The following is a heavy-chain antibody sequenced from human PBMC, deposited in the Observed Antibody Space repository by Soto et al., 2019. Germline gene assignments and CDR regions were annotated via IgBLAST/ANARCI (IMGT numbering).Heavy chain of an antibody. CDR1: GFTFSSYA. V-gene: IGHV3-30-3*01. Sequence: QVPLVESGGGVVQPGRSLRLSCAASGFTFSSYAMHWVRQAPGKGLEWVAVISYDGSNKYYADSVKGRFTISRDNSKNTLYLQMNSLRAEDAAVYYCARSSSSDYWGQGTLVTVSS. J-gene: IGHJ4*02. CDR2: ISYDGSNK. D-gene: IGHD6-6*01. CDR3: ARSSSSDY.